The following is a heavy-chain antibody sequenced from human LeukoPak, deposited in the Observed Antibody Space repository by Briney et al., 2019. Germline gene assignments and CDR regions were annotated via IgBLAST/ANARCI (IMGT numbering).Heavy chain of an antibody. V-gene: IGHV3-66*01. CDR2: IYTGDNT. D-gene: IGHD2-2*01. CDR1: RISDY. J-gene: IGHJ4*02. Sequence: GGSLRLSCAASRISDYMIWVRQAPGTGLEWVSVIYTGDNTYYANSVKGRFTISRDNSQRMLYLRMNSLRAEDTSVYYCASSTSTPGGFDFWGQGTLVTVSS. CDR3: ASSTSTPGGFDF.